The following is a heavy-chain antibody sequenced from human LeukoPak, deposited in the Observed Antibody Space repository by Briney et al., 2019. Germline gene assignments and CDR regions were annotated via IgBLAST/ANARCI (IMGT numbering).Heavy chain of an antibody. Sequence: SETLSLTCTVSGDSVSNSPYYWSWIRQPPGKGLEWIGYVYDTGSTNYNPSLKSRATISADTSKNQFSLRLRPVTAADTAVYYCARDVYCVKGVCYSALDIWGQGTMVTVSS. CDR1: GDSVSNSPYY. D-gene: IGHD2-8*01. CDR2: VYDTGST. CDR3: ARDVYCVKGVCYSALDI. V-gene: IGHV4-61*01. J-gene: IGHJ3*02.